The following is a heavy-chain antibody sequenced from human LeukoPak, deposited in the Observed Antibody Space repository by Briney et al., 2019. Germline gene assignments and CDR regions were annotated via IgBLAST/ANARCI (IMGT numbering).Heavy chain of an antibody. CDR2: MNPNSGNT. CDR3: ARGGISSSFLYYYYYYYYMDV. D-gene: IGHD6-6*01. V-gene: IGHV1-8*01. CDR1: GYTFTSYD. J-gene: IGHJ6*03. Sequence: GASVKVSCKASGYTFTSYDINWVRQATGQGLEWMGWMNPNSGNTGYAQKFQGRVTMTRNTSISTAYMELSSLRSEDTAVYYCARGGISSSFLYYYYYYYYMDVWGKGTTVTVSS.